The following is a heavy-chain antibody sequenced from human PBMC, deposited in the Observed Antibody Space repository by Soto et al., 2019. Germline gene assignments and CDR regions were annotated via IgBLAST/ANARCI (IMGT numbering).Heavy chain of an antibody. V-gene: IGHV3-23*01. CDR1: GFTFSSYA. D-gene: IGHD3-9*01. J-gene: IGHJ6*03. CDR3: AKTPYYDILTGYKDGLSMEYYYMDV. CDR2: ISGSGGST. Sequence: GGSLRLSCAASGFTFSSYAMSWVRQAPGKGLEWVSAISGSGGSTYYADSLKGRFTISRDNSKNTLYLQMNSLRAEDTAVYYCAKTPYYDILTGYKDGLSMEYYYMDVWGKGTTVTVSS.